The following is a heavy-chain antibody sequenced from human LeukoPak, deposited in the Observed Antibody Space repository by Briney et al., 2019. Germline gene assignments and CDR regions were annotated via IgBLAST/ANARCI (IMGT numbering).Heavy chain of an antibody. CDR3: ARSQRGGNTYGYLDS. CDR2: TSNKANSNNT. J-gene: IGHJ4*02. Sequence: GGSLRLSCTASGFSSSDHYTDWVRQPPGKGLEWVGRTSNKANSNNTEYAESVIGRLTNSSDDTKISQYLEMDSLKTEDTAVDFVARSQRGGNTYGYLDSWGQGTLVTVSS. D-gene: IGHD5-18*01. V-gene: IGHV3-72*01. CDR1: GFSSSDHY.